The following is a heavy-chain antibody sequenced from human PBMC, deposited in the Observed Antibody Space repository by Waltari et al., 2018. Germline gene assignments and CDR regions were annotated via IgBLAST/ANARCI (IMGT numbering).Heavy chain of an antibody. J-gene: IGHJ1*01. Sequence: APGRGLEWVSAMYRDGTTYHADSVKGRFAISRDNSRNTLYLQMNSLRTEDTAVYYCTKADSGWKYFQFWGQGTRVTVSS. D-gene: IGHD6-19*01. V-gene: IGHV3-53*05. CDR3: TKADSGWKYFQF. CDR2: MYRDGTT.